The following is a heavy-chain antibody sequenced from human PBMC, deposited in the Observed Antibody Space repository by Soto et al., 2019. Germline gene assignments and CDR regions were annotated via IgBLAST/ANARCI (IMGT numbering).Heavy chain of an antibody. V-gene: IGHV3-7*03. CDR3: ARDLPGYCTTTDCYSYFDY. J-gene: IGHJ4*02. D-gene: IGHD2-2*02. CDR1: GFTFTSYS. Sequence: EVQLVESGGGLVQPGGSLRLSCAVSGFTFTSYSMSWVRQAPGEELEWVANIQQDGSEKYYVDSVKGRFTISRDNAKNSLYLQMNSLRAEDTAVYYCARDLPGYCTTTDCYSYFDYWGQGTLVTVSS. CDR2: IQQDGSEK.